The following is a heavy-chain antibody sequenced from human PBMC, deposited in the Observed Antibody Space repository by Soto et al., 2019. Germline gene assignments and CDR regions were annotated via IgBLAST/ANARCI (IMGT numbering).Heavy chain of an antibody. V-gene: IGHV4-4*02. CDR2: IYHSGST. CDR1: GGSISSSNW. Sequence: QVQLQESGPGLVKPSGTLSLTCAVSGGSISSSNWWSWVRQPPGKGLEWIGEIYHSGSTNYNPSRKSRVTISVDKSKNQFSLKLSSGTAADTAVYYCAREGFGYCSGGSCYSQINYFDYWGQGTLVTVSS. J-gene: IGHJ4*02. D-gene: IGHD2-15*01. CDR3: AREGFGYCSGGSCYSQINYFDY.